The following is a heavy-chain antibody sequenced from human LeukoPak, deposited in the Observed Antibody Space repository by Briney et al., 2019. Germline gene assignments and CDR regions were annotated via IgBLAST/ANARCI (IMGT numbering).Heavy chain of an antibody. D-gene: IGHD3-3*01. CDR1: GYTFTSYG. J-gene: IGHJ3*02. CDR3: ARGTYDFWSDPDAFDI. CDR2: ISAYNGNT. Sequence: ASVKVSCKASGYTFTSYGISWVRQAPGQGLEWMGWISAYNGNTNYAQKLQGRVTMTTDTSTSTAYMGLRSLRSDDTAVYYCARGTYDFWSDPDAFDIWGQGTMVTVSS. V-gene: IGHV1-18*01.